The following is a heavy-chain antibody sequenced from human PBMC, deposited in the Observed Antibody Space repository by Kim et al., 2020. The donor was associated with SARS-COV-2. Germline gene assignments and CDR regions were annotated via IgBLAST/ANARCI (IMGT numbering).Heavy chain of an antibody. J-gene: IGHJ4*02. CDR3: ASSFIDY. V-gene: IGHV3-11*04. Sequence: SGSTIYYADSVKGRFTISRDNAKNSLYLQMNSLRAEDTAVYYCASSFIDYWGQGTLVTVSS. CDR2: SGSTI.